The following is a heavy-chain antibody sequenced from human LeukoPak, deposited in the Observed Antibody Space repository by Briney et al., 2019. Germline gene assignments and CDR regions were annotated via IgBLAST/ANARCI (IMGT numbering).Heavy chain of an antibody. Sequence: ASVKVSCKASGYTFTGYYMHWVRQAPGQGLEWMGWINPNSGGTNYAQKFQGRVTMTRGTSISTAYMELSRLRSDDTAVYYCASHSGSYAYFDYWGQGTLVTVSS. J-gene: IGHJ4*02. CDR2: INPNSGGT. CDR1: GYTFTGYY. CDR3: ASHSGSYAYFDY. D-gene: IGHD1-26*01. V-gene: IGHV1-2*02.